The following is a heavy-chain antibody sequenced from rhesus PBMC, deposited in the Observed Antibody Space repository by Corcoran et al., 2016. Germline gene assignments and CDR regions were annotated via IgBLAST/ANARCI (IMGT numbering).Heavy chain of an antibody. CDR3: ARTPIAVAGDY. V-gene: IGHV2-1*01. D-gene: IGHD6-37*01. Sequence: QVTLKESGPALVKPTQTLTLTCTFSGFSLSTSGMGVGWIRQPPGKTLELLAHIYWDDDKRYSTSLKSRLTISNDTSKNQVVLTMTNMDPVDTATYYCARTPIAVAGDYWGQGVLVTVSS. J-gene: IGHJ4*01. CDR2: IYWDDDK. CDR1: GFSLSTSGMG.